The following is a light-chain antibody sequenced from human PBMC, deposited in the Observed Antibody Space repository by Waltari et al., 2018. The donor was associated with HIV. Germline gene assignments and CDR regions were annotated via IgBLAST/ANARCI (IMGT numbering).Light chain of an antibody. CDR3: HQRSNWPIT. CDR2: GAS. CDR1: QSVSSY. V-gene: IGKV3-11*01. Sequence: EIVLTQSPATLSLSPGERATLSCRASQSVSSYLAWYQQNPRQAPRLLIYGASSRATGIPARFSGSGSGTDFTLTISSLEPGDFGVYYCHQRSNWPITFGQGTRLEIK. J-gene: IGKJ5*01.